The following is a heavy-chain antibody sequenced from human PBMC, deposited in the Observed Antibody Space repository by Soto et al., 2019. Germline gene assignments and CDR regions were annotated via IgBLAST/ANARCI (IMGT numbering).Heavy chain of an antibody. V-gene: IGHV5-51*01. Sequence: GESLKISCKGSGYTFRDYWIGWVRQMPGKGLEWMGIIFPGDSDTRYSPSFQGPSFQGQVTISADKSASTAYLEWTSLKASDTAIYYCARTFATTVFDGNFFGYWGQGTQVTAAS. CDR1: GYTFRDYW. CDR2: IFPGDSDT. D-gene: IGHD4-17*01. J-gene: IGHJ4*02. CDR3: ARTFATTVFDGNFFGY.